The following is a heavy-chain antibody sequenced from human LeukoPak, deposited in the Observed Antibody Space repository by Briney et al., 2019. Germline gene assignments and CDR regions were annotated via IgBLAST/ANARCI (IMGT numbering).Heavy chain of an antibody. CDR2: ISGSGGST. CDR1: GFTFSSYA. J-gene: IGHJ4*02. V-gene: IGHV3-23*01. Sequence: GSLRLSCAASGFTFSSYAMSWVRQAPRKGLEWVSAISGSGGSTYYADSVKGRFTISRDNSKNTLYLQMNSLRAEDTAVYYCAKDREGSSWFSYFDYWGQGTLVTVSS. D-gene: IGHD6-13*01. CDR3: AKDREGSSWFSYFDY.